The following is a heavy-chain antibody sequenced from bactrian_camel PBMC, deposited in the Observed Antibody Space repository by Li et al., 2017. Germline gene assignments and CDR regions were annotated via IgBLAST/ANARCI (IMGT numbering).Heavy chain of an antibody. D-gene: IGHD4*01. CDR3: AAAPWWYATRCVRGPAVFRN. CDR2: IDSAGVT. J-gene: IGHJ4*01. V-gene: IGHV3S26*01. CDR1: GVTRSRYC. Sequence: GDSVQAGGSLRLSCAASGVTRSRYCMGWFRQAPGKEREDIASIDSAGVTRYANSMKDRFTISKDNDKNTLYLQMITLKPEDTAMYYCAAAPWWYATRCVRGPAVFRNWGQGTQVTVS.